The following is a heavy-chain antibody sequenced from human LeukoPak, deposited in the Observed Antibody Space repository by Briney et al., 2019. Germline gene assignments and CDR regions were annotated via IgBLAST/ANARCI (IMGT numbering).Heavy chain of an antibody. V-gene: IGHV4-38-2*02. CDR3: ARVRREVTTVFGLYKYYFDY. CDR2: IYHSGST. J-gene: IGHJ4*02. Sequence: SETLSLTCTVSGYSISSGYYWGWIRQPPGKGLEWIGSIYHSGSTYYNPSLKSRVTISVDTSKNQFSLKLSSVTAADTAVYYCARVRREVTTVFGLYKYYFDYWGQGTLVTVSS. CDR1: GYSISSGYY. D-gene: IGHD4-17*01.